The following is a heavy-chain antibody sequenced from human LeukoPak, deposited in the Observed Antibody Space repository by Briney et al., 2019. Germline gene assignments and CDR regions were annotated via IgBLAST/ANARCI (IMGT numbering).Heavy chain of an antibody. CDR1: GGSFSGYY. CDR2: INHSGST. V-gene: IGHV4-34*01. D-gene: IGHD2-2*01. CDR3: ARRYCSSTSCYASQYYYYYYYMDV. J-gene: IGHJ6*03. Sequence: SETLSLTCAVYGGSFSGYYWSWIRQPPGKGLEWIGEINHSGSTNYNPSLKSRVTISVDTSKNQFSLKLSSVTAVDTAVYYCARRYCSSTSCYASQYYYYYYYMDVWGKGTTVTVSS.